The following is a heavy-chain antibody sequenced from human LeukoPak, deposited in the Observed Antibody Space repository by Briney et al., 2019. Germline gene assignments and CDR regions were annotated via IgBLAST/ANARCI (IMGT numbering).Heavy chain of an antibody. V-gene: IGHV3-7*05. D-gene: IGHD5-18*01. CDR3: VRGTVRGSWIPSI. Sequence: GGSLRLSCAASGFTFSRFWMNWVRQAPGRGLEWVANIDQSGGRNNYVDSVKGRFTISRDNSKNSLYLQMNSLRSDDTALYYCVRGTVRGSWIPSIWGQGTMVTVSP. CDR2: IDQSGGRN. CDR1: GFTFSRFW. J-gene: IGHJ3*02.